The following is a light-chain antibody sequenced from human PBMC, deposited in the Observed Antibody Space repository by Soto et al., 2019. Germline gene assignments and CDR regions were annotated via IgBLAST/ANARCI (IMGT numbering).Light chain of an antibody. CDR2: LNSDGSH. Sequence: QTVVTQSPSASASLGASVKLTCTLSSGHSSYAIAWHQQQPEKGPRYLMKLNSDGSHSKGDGIPDRFSGSSSGAERYLTISSLQSEDEADYYCQTWGTGNWVFGGGTKVTVL. CDR3: QTWGTGNWV. V-gene: IGLV4-69*01. J-gene: IGLJ3*02. CDR1: SGHSSYA.